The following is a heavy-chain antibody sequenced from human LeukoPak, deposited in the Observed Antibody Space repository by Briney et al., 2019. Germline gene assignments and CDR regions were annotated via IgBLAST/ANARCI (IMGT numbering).Heavy chain of an antibody. J-gene: IGHJ4*02. CDR3: AREASWGSDY. CDR2: ISSRSDTI. V-gene: IGHV3-48*04. D-gene: IGHD3-16*01. CDR1: GFTFSNYG. Sequence: GGSLRLSCAASGFTFSNYGINWVRQLPGKGLEWVSYISSRSDTIYYGDSVKGRFTISRDNVKNSLYLQMNSLGAEDTAVYFCAREASWGSDYWGQGTLVTVSS.